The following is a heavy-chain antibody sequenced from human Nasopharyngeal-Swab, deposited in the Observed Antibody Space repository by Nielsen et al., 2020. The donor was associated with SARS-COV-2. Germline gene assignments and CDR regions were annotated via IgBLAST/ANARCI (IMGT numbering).Heavy chain of an antibody. CDR1: GFTFSRYW. J-gene: IGHJ4*02. Sequence: ETLSLTCAASGFTFSRYWMHWVRQAPGKGLVWVSRINSDGSSTIYADSVKGRFTISRDNAKNTLYLQMNTLGAEDTAVYYCASDSGSFSPAHAYWGQGTLVTVSS. D-gene: IGHD3-10*01. CDR2: INSDGSST. V-gene: IGHV3-74*01. CDR3: ASDSGSFSPAHAY.